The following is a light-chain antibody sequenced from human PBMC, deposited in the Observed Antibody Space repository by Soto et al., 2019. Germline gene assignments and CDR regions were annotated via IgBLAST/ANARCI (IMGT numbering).Light chain of an antibody. CDR3: MQALQTPLT. CDR1: QSLLHNNGYNY. Sequence: DIVMTQSPLSLPVTPGEPASISCRSSQSLLHNNGYNYLDWYLQKPGQSPQLLIYLGSNRASGVPDRFSGSGSGTDFSLKISRVEAEDVGVYYCMQALQTPLTFGQGTRLENK. CDR2: LGS. J-gene: IGKJ5*01. V-gene: IGKV2-28*01.